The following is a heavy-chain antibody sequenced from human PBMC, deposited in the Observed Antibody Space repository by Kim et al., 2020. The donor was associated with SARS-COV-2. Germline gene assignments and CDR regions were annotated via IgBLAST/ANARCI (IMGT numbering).Heavy chain of an antibody. CDR1: GFTFSSYS. Sequence: GGSLRLSCAASGFTFSSYSMNWVRQAPGKGLEWVSSISSRSSYIYYADSVKGRFTISRDNAKNSLYLQMNSLRAEDTAVYYCARRPVDVVVLIHDAFDIWGQGTMLTVSS. CDR2: ISSRSSYI. V-gene: IGHV3-21*01. CDR3: ARRPVDVVVLIHDAFDI. D-gene: IGHD3-22*01. J-gene: IGHJ3*02.